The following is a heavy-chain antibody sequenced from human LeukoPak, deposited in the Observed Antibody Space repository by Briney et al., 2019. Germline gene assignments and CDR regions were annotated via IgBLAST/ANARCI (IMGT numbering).Heavy chain of an antibody. V-gene: IGHV1-8*01. CDR3: ARIAAARRGYYYYGMDV. J-gene: IGHJ6*02. D-gene: IGHD6-13*01. CDR1: GYTFTSYA. CDR2: MNPNSGNT. Sequence: ASVKVSCKASGYTFTSYAVNWVRQATGQGLEWMGWMNPNSGNTGYAQKFQGRVTMTRNTSISTAYMELSSLRSEDTAVYYCARIAAARRGYYYYGMDVWGQGTTVTVSS.